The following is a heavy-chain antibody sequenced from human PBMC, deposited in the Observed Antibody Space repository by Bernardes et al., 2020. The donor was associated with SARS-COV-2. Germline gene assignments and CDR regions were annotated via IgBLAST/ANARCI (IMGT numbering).Heavy chain of an antibody. Sequence: GSLRLPLAASVFTFSSYTINWVRPAPGKGLEWISSISTSSSYISYSDSVRGRFTISRDNAKNSVSLQMNSLRAEDTAVYYCARVDFSNLYYFDYGGQGTPVTVSS. V-gene: IGHV3-21*06. CDR3: ARVDFSNLYYFDY. J-gene: IGHJ4*02. D-gene: IGHD4-4*01. CDR2: ISTSSSYI. CDR1: VFTFSSYT.